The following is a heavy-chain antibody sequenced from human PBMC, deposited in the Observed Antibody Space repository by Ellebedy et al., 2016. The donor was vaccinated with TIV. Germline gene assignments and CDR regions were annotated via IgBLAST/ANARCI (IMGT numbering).Heavy chain of an antibody. J-gene: IGHJ4*02. CDR3: AKDQGSSGWYEFDY. V-gene: IGHV3-21*04. CDR2: ISSSSSYI. D-gene: IGHD6-19*01. Sequence: GESLKISCAASGFTFSSYSMNWVRQAPGKGLEWVSSISSSSSYIYYADSVKGRFTISRDNSKNTLYLQMNSLRAEDTAVYYCAKDQGSSGWYEFDYWGQGTLVTVSS. CDR1: GFTFSSYS.